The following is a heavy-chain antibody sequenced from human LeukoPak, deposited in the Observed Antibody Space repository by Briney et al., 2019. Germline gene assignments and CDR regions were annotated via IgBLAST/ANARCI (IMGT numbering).Heavy chain of an antibody. CDR3: ARYGFDEDYYYYYMDV. V-gene: IGHV3-23*01. CDR2: ISGSGGST. Sequence: ETLSLTCTISGYSISSGYYWGWIRQPPGKGLEWVSAISGSGGSTYYADSVKGRFTISRDNSKNTLYLQMNSLRAEDTAVYYCARYGFDEDYYYYYMDVWGKGTTVTVSS. D-gene: IGHD2-15*01. J-gene: IGHJ6*03. CDR1: GYSISSGYY.